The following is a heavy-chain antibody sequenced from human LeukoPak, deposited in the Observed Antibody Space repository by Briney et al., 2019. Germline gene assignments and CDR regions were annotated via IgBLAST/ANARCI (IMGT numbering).Heavy chain of an antibody. J-gene: IGHJ6*03. Sequence: GGSLRLSCAASGFTVNSNYMTWVRQAPGKGLEWVANIKQDGSEKYYVDSVKGRFTISRDNAKNSLYLQMNSLRAEDTAVYYCARVIWRWELRDKYYMDVWGKGTTVTVSS. CDR2: IKQDGSEK. CDR3: ARVIWRWELRDKYYMDV. D-gene: IGHD1-26*01. CDR1: GFTVNSNY. V-gene: IGHV3-7*01.